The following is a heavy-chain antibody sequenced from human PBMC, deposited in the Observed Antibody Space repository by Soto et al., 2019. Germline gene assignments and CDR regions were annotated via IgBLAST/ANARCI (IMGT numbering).Heavy chain of an antibody. CDR3: TRLISAAQDY. CDR2: IRDRAYNYAT. Sequence: PGESLKLSCAASGFVFKDSSIHWVRQASGKGLEWVGRIRDRAYNYATSYAASVKGRFTISRDDSSNTAFLQMNSLKTEDTAIYYCTRLISAAQDYWGQGTRVTVSS. CDR1: GFVFKDSS. J-gene: IGHJ4*02. D-gene: IGHD3-22*01. V-gene: IGHV3-73*01.